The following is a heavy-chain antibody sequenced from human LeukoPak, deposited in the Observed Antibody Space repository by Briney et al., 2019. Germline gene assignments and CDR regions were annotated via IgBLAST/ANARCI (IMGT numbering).Heavy chain of an antibody. Sequence: SETLSLTCTVSGGSISTYYWSWIRQPAGKGLEWIGRIYTSGSTNYNPSLKSRVTMSVDTSKNQFSLKLSSVTAADTAVYYCARAAKGYYYDSSGYFDYWGQGTLVTVSS. CDR3: ARAAKGYYYDSSGYFDY. CDR2: IYTSGST. CDR1: GGSISTYY. J-gene: IGHJ4*02. V-gene: IGHV4-4*07. D-gene: IGHD3-22*01.